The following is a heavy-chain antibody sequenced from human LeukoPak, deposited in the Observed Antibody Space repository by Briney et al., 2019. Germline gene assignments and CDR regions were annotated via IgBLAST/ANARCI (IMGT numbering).Heavy chain of an antibody. J-gene: IGHJ4*02. D-gene: IGHD6-19*01. Sequence: GGSLRLSCAASGFTVSSNYMSWVRQGPGKGLECVSVISNGGDTYYADSVKGRFTISRDTSKNTVSLQMNSPRAEDTAVYYCAGDKTTGGWYEFDYWGQGTLVTVSS. CDR1: GFTVSSNY. V-gene: IGHV3-53*01. CDR3: AGDKTTGGWYEFDY. CDR2: ISNGGDT.